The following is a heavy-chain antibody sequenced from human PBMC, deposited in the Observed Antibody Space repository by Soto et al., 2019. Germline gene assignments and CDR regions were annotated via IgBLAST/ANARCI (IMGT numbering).Heavy chain of an antibody. V-gene: IGHV3-23*01. Sequence: EVQLLESGGGLVQPGGSLRISCAASGFDFSNYGMSWVRQAPGKGLEWVSAIRGTAHASYYAASVKGRFTIARANSNLTLYLHMNSLTVEDTAVYFCATDAPQPFSDWGQGTLVTVSS. CDR3: ATDAPQPFSD. J-gene: IGHJ4*02. D-gene: IGHD3-3*02. CDR2: IRGTAHAS. CDR1: GFDFSNYG.